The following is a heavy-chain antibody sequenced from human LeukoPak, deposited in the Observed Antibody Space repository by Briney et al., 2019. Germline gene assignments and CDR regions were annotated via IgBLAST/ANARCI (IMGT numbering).Heavy chain of an antibody. D-gene: IGHD3-22*01. Sequence: GGSLRLSCAASGCTFSSYAMSWVRQAPGKGLEWVSAISGSGGSTYYADSVKGRFTISRDNSKNTLYLQMNSLRAEDTAVYYCAKVYYYDSSGPFDYWGQGTLVTVSS. J-gene: IGHJ4*02. CDR3: AKVYYYDSSGPFDY. CDR2: ISGSGGST. CDR1: GCTFSSYA. V-gene: IGHV3-23*01.